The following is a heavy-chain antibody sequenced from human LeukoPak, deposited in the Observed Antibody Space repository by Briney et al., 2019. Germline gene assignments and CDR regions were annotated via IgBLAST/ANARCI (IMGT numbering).Heavy chain of an antibody. CDR1: GYTFTGYY. Sequence: ATVKVSCKASGYTFTGYYMHWVRQAPGQGLEWMGWISAYNGNTNYAQKLQGRVTMTTDTSTSTAYMELRSLRSDDTAVYYCARGTRGDYVYHRGNFRRMVYYYYMDVWGKGTTVTVSS. V-gene: IGHV1-18*04. CDR2: ISAYNGNT. J-gene: IGHJ6*03. CDR3: ARGTRGDYVYHRGNFRRMVYYYYMDV. D-gene: IGHD4-17*01.